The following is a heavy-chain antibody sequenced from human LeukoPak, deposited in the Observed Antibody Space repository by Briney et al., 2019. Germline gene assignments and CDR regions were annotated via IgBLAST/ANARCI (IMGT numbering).Heavy chain of an antibody. CDR3: TRSPWGSQETLGYYFDY. CDR1: GFTSSSYA. V-gene: IGHV3-30-3*01. Sequence: PGRSLRLSCAASGFTSSSYAMHWVRQAPGKGLEWVAVISYDGSNKYYADSVKGRFTISRDNSKNTLYLQMNSLRAEDTAVYYCTRSPWGSQETLGYYFDYWGQEPWSPSPQ. J-gene: IGHJ4*01. CDR2: ISYDGSNK. D-gene: IGHD3-16*01.